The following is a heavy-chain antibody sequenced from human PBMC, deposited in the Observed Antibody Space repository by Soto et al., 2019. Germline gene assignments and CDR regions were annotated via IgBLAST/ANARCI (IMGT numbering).Heavy chain of an antibody. CDR3: AKGSYSSGWRYYFDY. CDR1: GFTFSSYA. J-gene: IGHJ4*02. D-gene: IGHD6-19*01. CDR2: ISGSGGST. Sequence: ESGGGLVQPGGSLRLSCAASGFTFSSYAMSWVRQAPGKGLEWVSAISGSGGSTYYADSVKGRFTISRDKSKNTLYLQMNSLRAEDTAVYYCAKGSYSSGWRYYFDYWGQGTLVTVSS. V-gene: IGHV3-23*01.